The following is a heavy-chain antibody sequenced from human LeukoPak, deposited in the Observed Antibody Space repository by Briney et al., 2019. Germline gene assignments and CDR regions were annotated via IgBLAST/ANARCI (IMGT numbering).Heavy chain of an antibody. CDR3: AKSPRYYYDSSGYSQYYFDY. J-gene: IGHJ4*02. CDR2: ISGSGGST. CDR1: GFTFSSYA. Sequence: GGSLGLSCAASGFTFSSYAMSWVRQAPGKGLVWVSAISGSGGSTYYADSVKGRFTISRDNSKNTLYLQMNSLRAEDTAVYYCAKSPRYYYDSSGYSQYYFDYWGQGTLVTISS. D-gene: IGHD3-22*01. V-gene: IGHV3-23*01.